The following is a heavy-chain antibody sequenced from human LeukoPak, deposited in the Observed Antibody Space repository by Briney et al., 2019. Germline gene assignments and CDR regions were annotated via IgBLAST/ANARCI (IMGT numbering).Heavy chain of an antibody. Sequence: GGSLRLSCAASGFTFSAYNMNWVRRTPGKGLEWVSSITTSSSYMFYADSVRGRFTISRDNAENSLYLQMNSLRDEDTAVYYCARDISYWGQGTLVTVSS. V-gene: IGHV3-21*01. J-gene: IGHJ4*02. CDR1: GFTFSAYN. CDR2: ITTSSSYM. CDR3: ARDISY.